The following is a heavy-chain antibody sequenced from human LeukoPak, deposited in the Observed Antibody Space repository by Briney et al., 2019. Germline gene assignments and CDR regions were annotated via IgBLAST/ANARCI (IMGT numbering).Heavy chain of an antibody. CDR3: AKDRRTFGGVIVREYYLDY. Sequence: GGSLRLSCAASEFTFSSYAVTWVRQAPGKGLEGVSPISGSGGSTYYADSVKGRFTISRDNFKKTLYLQMNSLRAEDTAVYYCAKDRRTFGGVIVREYYLDYWGQGTLVTVSS. J-gene: IGHJ4*02. CDR1: EFTFSSYA. CDR2: ISGSGGST. V-gene: IGHV3-23*01. D-gene: IGHD3-16*02.